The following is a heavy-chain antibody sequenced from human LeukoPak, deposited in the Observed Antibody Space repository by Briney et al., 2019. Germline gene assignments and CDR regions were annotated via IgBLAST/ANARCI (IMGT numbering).Heavy chain of an antibody. Sequence: SETLSLTCTVSGGSISSSSYYWGWIRQPPGKGLEWIGSIYYSGSTYYNPSLKSRVTISVDTSKNQFSLKLSSVTAADTAVYYCARQYSYGFNYFDYWGQGTLVTVSS. CDR2: IYYSGST. CDR3: ARQYSYGFNYFDY. J-gene: IGHJ4*02. D-gene: IGHD5-18*01. CDR1: GGSISSSSYY. V-gene: IGHV4-39*07.